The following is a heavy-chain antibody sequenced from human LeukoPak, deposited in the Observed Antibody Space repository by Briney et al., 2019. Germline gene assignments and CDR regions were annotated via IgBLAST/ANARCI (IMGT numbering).Heavy chain of an antibody. J-gene: IGHJ6*03. V-gene: IGHV3-7*01. D-gene: IGHD3-10*01. CDR2: IKEDGTEK. CDR3: ARSPAGDAWPPAYYMDV. CDR1: AFRFSTYW. Sequence: GGSLRLSCAASAFRFSTYWMSWVRQAPGKGLEWVANIKEDGTEKYYVGSVKGRFTISRDNAKKSLYLQMNSLRDDDTAVYFCARSPAGDAWPPAYYMDVWGKGTTVTVSS.